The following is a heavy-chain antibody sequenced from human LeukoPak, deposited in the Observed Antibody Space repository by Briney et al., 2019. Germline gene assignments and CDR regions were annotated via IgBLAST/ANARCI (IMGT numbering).Heavy chain of an antibody. CDR2: IIPIFGTA. D-gene: IGHD4-17*01. J-gene: IGHJ4*02. V-gene: IGHV1-69*05. CDR1: GGTFSSYA. CDR3: AREDYGDYGDY. Sequence: ASVKVSCKASGGTFSSYAISWVRQAPGQGLEWMGRIIPIFGTANYAQKFQGRVTITTDESTSTAYMELSSLRSEDTAAYYCAREDYGDYGDYWGQGTLVTVSS.